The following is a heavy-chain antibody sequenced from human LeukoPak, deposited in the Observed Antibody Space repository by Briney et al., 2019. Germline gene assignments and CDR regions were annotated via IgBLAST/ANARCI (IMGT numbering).Heavy chain of an antibody. CDR3: ARDLRFLEWSDFDY. CDR1: GFTFSSYS. D-gene: IGHD3-3*01. Sequence: GGSLRLSCAASGFTFSSYSMNWVRQAPGKGLEWVSYISSSSSTKYYADSVKGRFTISGDNAKNSLYLQMNSLRAEDTAVYYCARDLRFLEWSDFDYWGQGTLVTVSS. V-gene: IGHV3-48*04. CDR2: ISSSSSTK. J-gene: IGHJ4*02.